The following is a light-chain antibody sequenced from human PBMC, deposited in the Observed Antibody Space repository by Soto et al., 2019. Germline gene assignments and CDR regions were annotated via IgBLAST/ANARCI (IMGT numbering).Light chain of an antibody. V-gene: IGLV2-8*01. J-gene: IGLJ2*01. Sequence: QSALTQPPSASGSPGQSVTISCTGTSSDVGGYNYVSWYQQHPGKAPKLMIYEVSKLPSGVTDRFSGSKSGNTASLTVSGLQAEDEADYYCSSYAGSNVVFGGGTKVTVL. CDR2: EVS. CDR3: SSYAGSNVV. CDR1: SSDVGGYNY.